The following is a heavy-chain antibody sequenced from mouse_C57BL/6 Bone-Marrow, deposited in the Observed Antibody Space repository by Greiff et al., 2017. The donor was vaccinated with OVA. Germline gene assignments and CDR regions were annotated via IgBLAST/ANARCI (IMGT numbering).Heavy chain of an antibody. J-gene: IGHJ2*01. CDR1: GFTFSDYG. V-gene: IGHV5-17*01. D-gene: IGHD2-12*01. CDR2: ISSGSSTI. CDR3: ARRELQVLDY. Sequence: EVKLMESGGGLVKPGGSLKLSCAASGFTFSDYGMHWVRQAPEKGLEWVAYISSGSSTIYYADTVKGRFTISRDNAKNTLFLQMTSLRSEDTAMYYCARRELQVLDYWGQGTTLTVSS.